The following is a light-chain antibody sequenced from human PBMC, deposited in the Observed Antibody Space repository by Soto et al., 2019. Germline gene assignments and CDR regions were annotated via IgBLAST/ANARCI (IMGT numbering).Light chain of an antibody. CDR1: SNDVGNYNY. V-gene: IGLV2-8*01. CDR3: SSYSGTNNLLI. Sequence: QSALTQPPSASGSPGQSVTISCTGTSNDVGNYNYVSWYQQQPGKAPKVLISEVSKRPSGVPDRFSGSKSGNMASLTVSGLQAEDEADYYCSSYSGTNNLLIFGGGTKLTVL. J-gene: IGLJ2*01. CDR2: EVS.